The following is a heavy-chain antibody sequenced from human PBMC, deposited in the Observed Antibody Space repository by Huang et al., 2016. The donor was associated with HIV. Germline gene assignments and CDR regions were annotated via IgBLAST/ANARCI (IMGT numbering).Heavy chain of an antibody. D-gene: IGHD3-22*01. Sequence: QVQLVESGGGVVQPGRSLRLSCAASGFTFSNYAMHWVRQAPGKGLECVTLISYTGSNIYYTDSVKGRFSISSDNSKSTMYLHMNRLRVEETAVYYCARGRDGRSGFYFGDFDNWGQGSLVTVSS. J-gene: IGHJ4*02. CDR2: ISYTGSNI. V-gene: IGHV3-30*04. CDR3: ARGRDGRSGFYFGDFDN. CDR1: GFTFSNYA.